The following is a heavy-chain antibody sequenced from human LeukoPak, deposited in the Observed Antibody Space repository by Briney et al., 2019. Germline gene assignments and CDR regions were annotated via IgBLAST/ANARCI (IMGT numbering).Heavy chain of an antibody. CDR1: GFIVSSSY. CDR3: ARDRAYAFDN. D-gene: IGHD3-10*01. CDR2: INIISSEI. Sequence: GGSLRLSCVASGFIVSSSYMSWVRQAPGKGLEWVSYINIISSEIYYGDSVKGRFTISTDNAKNSVYLQMNSLRDEDTAVYYCARDRAYAFDNWGQGTMVTVSS. V-gene: IGHV3-48*02. J-gene: IGHJ3*02.